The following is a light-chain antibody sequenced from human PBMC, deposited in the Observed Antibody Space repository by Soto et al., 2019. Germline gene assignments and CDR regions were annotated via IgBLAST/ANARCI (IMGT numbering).Light chain of an antibody. CDR3: KSYAGSNTYV. CDR1: KNDISVYDF. CDR2: EVV. Sequence: QSALTQPPSASGSPGQSVTISCTGTKNDISVYDFVSWYQHHPGKAPRLIIYEVVQRPSGVPDRFSGSKSGNTASLTVSGLQAADEADYFCKSYAGSNTYVFGSGTKLTLL. J-gene: IGLJ1*01. V-gene: IGLV2-8*01.